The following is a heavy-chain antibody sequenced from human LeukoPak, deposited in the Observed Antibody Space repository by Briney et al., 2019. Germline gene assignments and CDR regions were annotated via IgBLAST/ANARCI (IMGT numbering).Heavy chain of an antibody. CDR2: ISAYNGNT. Sequence: VASVKVSCKASGYTFTSYGISWVQQAPGQGLEWMGWISAYNGNTNYAQKLQGRVTMTTDTSTSTAYMELRSLRSDDTAVYYCARASLRGDWFDPWGQGTLVTVSS. CDR3: ARASLRGDWFDP. J-gene: IGHJ5*02. D-gene: IGHD4-17*01. CDR1: GYTFTSYG. V-gene: IGHV1-18*01.